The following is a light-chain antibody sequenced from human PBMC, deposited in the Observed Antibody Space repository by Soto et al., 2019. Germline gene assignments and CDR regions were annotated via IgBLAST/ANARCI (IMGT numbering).Light chain of an antibody. CDR1: ESVSSSY. CDR3: QQYGGSPRT. Sequence: EIVLTQSLGTLSLSPGESATLSCRASESVSSSYLAWYQQKLGQAPRLLIYGASTRATGIPDRFSGSGSGTDFSLTITRLEPEDSAVYYCQQYGGSPRTFGQGTKVEIK. J-gene: IGKJ1*01. CDR2: GAS. V-gene: IGKV3-20*01.